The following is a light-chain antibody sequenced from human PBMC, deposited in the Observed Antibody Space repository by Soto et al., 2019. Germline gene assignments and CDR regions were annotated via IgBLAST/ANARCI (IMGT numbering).Light chain of an antibody. CDR3: QQYDILPIT. CDR2: DAS. Sequence: DIQMTQSPSSLFASVGDRVTITCQATQDINIYLNWYQQKPGKAPNLLIYDASNLEIGVPSRFSGSGSGTHFTFTIISLQTEDIGTYYCQQYDILPITFGRGTRLEIK. CDR1: QDINIY. J-gene: IGKJ5*01. V-gene: IGKV1-33*01.